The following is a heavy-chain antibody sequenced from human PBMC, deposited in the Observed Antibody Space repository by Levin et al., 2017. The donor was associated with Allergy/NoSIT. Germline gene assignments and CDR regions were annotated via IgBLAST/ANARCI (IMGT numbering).Heavy chain of an antibody. J-gene: IGHJ3*01. Sequence: ASVKVSCKVYGYTLTELSINWVRQAPGKGLEWMGGFDPEESETIHAQKFQGRVTMTEDTFTDTAYMELSSLRSEDTAVYYCATEDTTMIMFDLWGQGTVVTVSS. D-gene: IGHD5-18*01. CDR1: GYTLTELS. CDR2: FDPEESET. V-gene: IGHV1-24*01. CDR3: ATEDTTMIMFDL.